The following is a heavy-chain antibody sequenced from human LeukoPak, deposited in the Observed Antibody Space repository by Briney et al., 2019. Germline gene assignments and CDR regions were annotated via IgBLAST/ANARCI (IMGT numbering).Heavy chain of an antibody. CDR3: VRGIYCSSTSCQVSGYMDV. CDR2: IYASGST. CDR1: GGSISSGSYY. Sequence: SQALSLTCTVSGGSISSGSYYWSWIRQPAGKGLEWIGRIYASGSTNYNPSLKSRVTISVDTSKNQFSLKLSSVTAADTAVYYCVRGIYCSSTSCQVSGYMDVWGKGTTVTVSS. J-gene: IGHJ6*03. V-gene: IGHV4-61*02. D-gene: IGHD2-2*01.